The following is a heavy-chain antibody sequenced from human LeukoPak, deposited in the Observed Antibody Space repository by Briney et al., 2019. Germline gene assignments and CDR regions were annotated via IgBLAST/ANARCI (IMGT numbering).Heavy chain of an antibody. D-gene: IGHD3-10*01. CDR2: IYSGGST. CDR1: GFTVSSNY. CDR3: ARDLPTMVRGFDI. J-gene: IGHJ3*02. V-gene: IGHV3-66*01. Sequence: GGSLRLSCAASGFTVSSNYMSWVRQAPGKGLEWVSVIYSGGSTYYADSVKGRFTTSRDNSKNTLYLQMNSLRAEDTAVYYCARDLPTMVRGFDIWGQGTMVTVSS.